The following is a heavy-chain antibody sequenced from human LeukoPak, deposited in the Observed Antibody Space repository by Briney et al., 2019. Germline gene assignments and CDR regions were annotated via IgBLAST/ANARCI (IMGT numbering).Heavy chain of an antibody. CDR3: VRDKEGFCTSLTCYGSHFEY. J-gene: IGHJ4*01. Sequence: GGSLRLSCAASGFTFSSYWMHWVRQAPGKGLEWVANIKQDESEIYYVESVKGRFTISRDNAKNTVSLQMSSLRAEDTAVYYCVRDKEGFCTSLTCYGSHFEYWGRGTMVTVSS. CDR1: GFTFSSYW. CDR2: IKQDESEI. D-gene: IGHD2-8*01. V-gene: IGHV3-7*01.